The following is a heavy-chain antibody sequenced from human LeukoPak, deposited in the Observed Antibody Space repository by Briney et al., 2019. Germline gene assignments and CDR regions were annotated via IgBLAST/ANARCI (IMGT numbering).Heavy chain of an antibody. CDR1: GGSFSGYY. J-gene: IGHJ4*02. CDR2: INHSGST. CDR3: ARVRLYYGSGSYYKGGLHFDY. D-gene: IGHD3-10*01. V-gene: IGHV4-34*01. Sequence: PSETLSLTCAVYGGSFSGYYWSWLRQPPGKGLEWIGEINHSGSTNYNPSLKSRVTISVDTSKNQFSLKLSSVTAADTAVYYCARVRLYYGSGSYYKGGLHFDYWGQGTLVTVSS.